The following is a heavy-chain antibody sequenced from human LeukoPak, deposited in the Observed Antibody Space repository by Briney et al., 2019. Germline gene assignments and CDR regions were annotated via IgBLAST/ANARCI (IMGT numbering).Heavy chain of an antibody. D-gene: IGHD5-24*01. CDR2: IYTSGST. CDR1: GGSISGDSYY. J-gene: IGHJ4*02. V-gene: IGHV4-61*02. CDR3: ARGVATINFDY. Sequence: SETLSLTCTVSGGSISGDSYYWSWIRQPAGKGLEWIGRIYTSGSTSYNPSLKSRVTISLDTSKNQFSLKLDSVTAADTAVYYCARGVATINFDYWGQGTLVTVSS.